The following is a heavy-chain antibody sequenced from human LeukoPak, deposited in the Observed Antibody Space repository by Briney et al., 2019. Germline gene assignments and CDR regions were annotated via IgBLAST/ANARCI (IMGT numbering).Heavy chain of an antibody. Sequence: PSETLSLTCTVSGGSISSGDYYWSWIRQPPGKGLEWIGYIYYSGSTYYNPSLKSRVTISVDTSKNQFSLKLSSVTAADTAVYYCARDMGELRYFYGMEVWGEGATVTASS. CDR2: IYYSGST. CDR1: GGSISSGDYY. D-gene: IGHD3-9*01. V-gene: IGHV4-30-4*01. CDR3: ARDMGELRYFYGMEV. J-gene: IGHJ6*02.